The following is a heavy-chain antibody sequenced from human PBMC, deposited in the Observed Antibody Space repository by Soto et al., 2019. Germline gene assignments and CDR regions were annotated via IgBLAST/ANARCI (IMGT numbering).Heavy chain of an antibody. CDR2: IWYDGSNK. D-gene: IGHD3-3*01. CDR3: ARDPQNYDFWSGYPAGPLGY. Sequence: GESLKISCAASGFTFSSYGMHWVHQAPGKGLEWVAVIWYDGSNKYYADSVKGRFTISRDNSKNTLYLQMNSLRAEDTAVYYCARDPQNYDFWSGYPAGPLGYWGQGTLVTVSS. CDR1: GFTFSSYG. V-gene: IGHV3-33*01. J-gene: IGHJ4*02.